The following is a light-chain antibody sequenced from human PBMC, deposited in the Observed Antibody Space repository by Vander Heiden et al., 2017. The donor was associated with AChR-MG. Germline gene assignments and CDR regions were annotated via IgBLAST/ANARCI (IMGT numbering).Light chain of an antibody. CDR3: QSYDSSLSGSRV. CDR1: SPNIGAGYD. CDR2: GNS. V-gene: IGLV1-40*01. J-gene: IGLJ1*01. Sequence: QSVLTQPPSVSGAPGQRVTIPCTGSSPNIGAGYDVHWYQQLPGTAPNLLIYGNSNRPSGVPDRFSGSKSGTSASLAITGLQAEDEADYYCQSYDSSLSGSRVFGTGTKVTVL.